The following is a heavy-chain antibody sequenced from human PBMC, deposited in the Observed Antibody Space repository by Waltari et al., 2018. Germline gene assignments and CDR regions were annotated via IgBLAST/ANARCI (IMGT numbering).Heavy chain of an antibody. D-gene: IGHD1-26*01. Sequence: EVLLMESGGGLVKPGGSLSLSCAVSGFMFNTYDLHWVRQAPGKGPEWVSMITRSASFIYYANSVKGRFTVSRDDAEKSLFLQMDSLTVEDTAVYYCARSSPQGTPGGIDHWGQGTLVTVSS. CDR1: GFMFNTYD. CDR3: ARSSPQGTPGGIDH. V-gene: IGHV3-21*01. CDR2: ITRSASFI. J-gene: IGHJ5*02.